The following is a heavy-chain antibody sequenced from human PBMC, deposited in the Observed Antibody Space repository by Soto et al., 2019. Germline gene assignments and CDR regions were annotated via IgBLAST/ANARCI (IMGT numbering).Heavy chain of an antibody. Sequence: GGSLRLSCAASGFTFSSYAMHWVRQAPGKGLEWVAVISYDGSNKYYADSVKGRFTISRDNSKNTLYLQMNSLRAEDTAVYYCARDFIEEGTYGDYYDSSGYYLDYWGQGTLVTVSS. V-gene: IGHV3-30-3*01. D-gene: IGHD3-22*01. CDR2: ISYDGSNK. CDR1: GFTFSSYA. CDR3: ARDFIEEGTYGDYYDSSGYYLDY. J-gene: IGHJ4*02.